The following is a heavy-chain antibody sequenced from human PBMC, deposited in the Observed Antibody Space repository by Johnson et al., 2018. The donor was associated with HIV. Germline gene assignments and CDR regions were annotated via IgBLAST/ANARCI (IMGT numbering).Heavy chain of an antibody. CDR3: ASSWGNAFDI. J-gene: IGHJ3*02. Sequence: QVQLVESGGGVVQPGRSLRLSCAASGFTFTTYAMHWVRQAPGKGLEWVAVISSDGSNKYYADSVKGRFPISRDNSKNTRYLQMNSLRAEDTAVYYCASSWGNAFDIWGQGTMVTVSS. CDR2: ISSDGSNK. D-gene: IGHD7-27*01. V-gene: IGHV3-30*04. CDR1: GFTFTTYA.